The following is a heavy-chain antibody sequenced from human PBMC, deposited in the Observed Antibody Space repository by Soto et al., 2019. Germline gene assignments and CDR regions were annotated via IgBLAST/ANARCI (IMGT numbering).Heavy chain of an antibody. D-gene: IGHD3-10*01. CDR2: VSPPFRTS. Sequence: QVQLVQSGAEVKKPGSSVKVSCKTSGVSFNNNGIGWVRQAPGHGLEWMGVVSPPFRTSNYARKFQGRISITADASTGTVNMELSSLTSEDTAQYYCARVLYYGSGSYSPYGMDVWGKGTTVTVSS. CDR1: GVSFNNNG. V-gene: IGHV1-69*01. J-gene: IGHJ6*04. CDR3: ARVLYYGSGSYSPYGMDV.